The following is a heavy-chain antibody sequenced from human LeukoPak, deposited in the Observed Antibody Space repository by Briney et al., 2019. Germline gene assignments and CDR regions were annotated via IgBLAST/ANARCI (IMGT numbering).Heavy chain of an antibody. J-gene: IGHJ6*03. CDR3: ARDPYSGNYGNYYYYYMDV. V-gene: IGHV3-21*01. Sequence: PGGSLRLSCAASGFTFSSYSMNWVRQAPGKGLEWVSSISSSSSYIYYADSVKGRFTISRDNAKNLLYLQMNSLGPEDTAVYYCARDPYSGNYGNYYYYYMDVWGKGTTVTISS. CDR1: GFTFSSYS. CDR2: ISSSSSYI. D-gene: IGHD1-26*01.